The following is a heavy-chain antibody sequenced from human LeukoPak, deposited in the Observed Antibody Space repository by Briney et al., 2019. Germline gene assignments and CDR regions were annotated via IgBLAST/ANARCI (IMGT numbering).Heavy chain of an antibody. CDR1: GFTFSGSA. V-gene: IGHV3-73*01. CDR3: TIRGTVAATFYY. D-gene: IGHD2-15*01. Sequence: GSLRLSCAASGFTFSGSAMHWVRQASGKGLEWVGRIRSKANSYATAYAASVKGRFTISRDDSKNTAYLQMNSLKTEDTAVYYCTIRGTVAATFYYWGQGTLVTVSS. J-gene: IGHJ4*02. CDR2: IRSKANSYAT.